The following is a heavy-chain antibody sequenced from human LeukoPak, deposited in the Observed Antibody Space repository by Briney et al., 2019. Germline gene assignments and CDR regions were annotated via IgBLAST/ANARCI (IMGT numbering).Heavy chain of an antibody. D-gene: IGHD3-10*01. J-gene: IGHJ6*02. CDR1: GGAISSYH. CDR2: MYNSGST. V-gene: IGHV4-59*08. Sequence: SETLSLTCTVSGGAISSYHWSWVRQPPGKGLEWAGSMYNSGSTNYNPSLKSRVTISVDTSKNQFSLRLNPVTAPDTAVDYCARGPGGSGTRPPYSNYYGMGVWGQGTTVTVSS. CDR3: ARGPGGSGTRPPYSNYYGMGV.